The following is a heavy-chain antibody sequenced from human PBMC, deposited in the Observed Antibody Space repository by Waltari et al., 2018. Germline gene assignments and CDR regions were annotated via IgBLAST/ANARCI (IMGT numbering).Heavy chain of an antibody. Sequence: QVQLVQSGAEVKKPGSSVKVSCKASGGTFSSYAISWVRQAPGQGLEWMGGIIPILGIANYAQKFQGRVTITADKSTSTAYMELSSLRSEDTAVYYCASGRGGVRRWGRGWYFDYWGQGTLVTVSS. J-gene: IGHJ4*02. CDR1: GGTFSSYA. V-gene: IGHV1-69*10. CDR3: ASGRGGVRRWGRGWYFDY. D-gene: IGHD3-16*01. CDR2: IIPILGIA.